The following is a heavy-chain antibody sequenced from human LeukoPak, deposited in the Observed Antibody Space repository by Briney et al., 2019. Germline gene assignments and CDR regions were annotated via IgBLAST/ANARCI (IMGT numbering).Heavy chain of an antibody. CDR3: AKEASTVVGGTPNWFDP. J-gene: IGHJ5*02. V-gene: IGHV4-39*07. CDR1: GGSISSSSYY. D-gene: IGHD4-11*01. Sequence: SETLSLTCTVSGGSISSSSYYWGWIRQPPGKGLEWIGSIYYSGTTYYSPSLKSRVTISVDTSKNQFSLKLSSVTAADTAVYYCAKEASTVVGGTPNWFDPWGQGTLVTVSS. CDR2: IYYSGTT.